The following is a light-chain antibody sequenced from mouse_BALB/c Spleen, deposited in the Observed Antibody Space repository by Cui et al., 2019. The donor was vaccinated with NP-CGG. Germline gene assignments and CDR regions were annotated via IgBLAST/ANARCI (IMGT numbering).Light chain of an antibody. CDR1: TGTVTTNNY. CDR2: GTK. V-gene: IGLV1*01. CDR3: ALWYSNHWV. Sequence: QAVVTQESALTTSPGETVALTCRSSTGTVTTNNYANWVQEKPDHLFTGLIGGTKNRALGVPARFSGSLIGDKAALTITGAQTEDEAIYFCALWYSNHWVFGGGTKLTVL. J-gene: IGLJ1*01.